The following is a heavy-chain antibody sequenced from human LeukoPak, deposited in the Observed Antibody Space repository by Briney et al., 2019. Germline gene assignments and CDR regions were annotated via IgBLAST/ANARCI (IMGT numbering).Heavy chain of an antibody. Sequence: ASVKVSCKVSGYTLTELSMHWVRQAPGKGLEWMGGFDPEDGGTIYAQKFQGRVTMTEDTSTDTAYMELSSLRSEDTAVYYCATGDSSSWYLAPFDYWGQGTLVTVSS. J-gene: IGHJ4*02. CDR3: ATGDSSSWYLAPFDY. D-gene: IGHD6-13*01. CDR1: GYTLTELS. CDR2: FDPEDGGT. V-gene: IGHV1-24*01.